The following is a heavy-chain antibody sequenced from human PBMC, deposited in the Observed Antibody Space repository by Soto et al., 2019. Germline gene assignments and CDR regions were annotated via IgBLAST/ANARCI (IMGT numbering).Heavy chain of an antibody. CDR2: INPSGGST. J-gene: IGHJ6*02. Sequence: QVQLVQSGAEVQKPGASVKVSCKASGYTFTRYYMHWVRQAPGQGLEWMGIINPSGGSTSYAQKSQGRVTLTRDTSTSTVSMELSSLSSEDTAVYYGAISTNVGGMDVWGQGTTVTVSS. CDR3: AISTNVGGMDV. D-gene: IGHD2-8*01. V-gene: IGHV1-46*01. CDR1: GYTFTRYY.